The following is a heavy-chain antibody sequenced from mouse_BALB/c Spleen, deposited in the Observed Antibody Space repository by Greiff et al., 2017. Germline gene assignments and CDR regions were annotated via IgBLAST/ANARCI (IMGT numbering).Heavy chain of an antibody. D-gene: IGHD4-1*01. Sequence: DVKLQESGPGLVKPSQSLSLTCSVTGYSITSGYYWNWIRQFPGNKLEWMGYISYDGSNNYNPSLKNRISITRDTSKNQFFLKLNSVTTEDTATYYCARGGLYWGMDYWGQGTSVTVSS. CDR3: ARGGLYWGMDY. CDR1: GYSITSGYY. J-gene: IGHJ4*01. V-gene: IGHV3-6*02. CDR2: ISYDGSN.